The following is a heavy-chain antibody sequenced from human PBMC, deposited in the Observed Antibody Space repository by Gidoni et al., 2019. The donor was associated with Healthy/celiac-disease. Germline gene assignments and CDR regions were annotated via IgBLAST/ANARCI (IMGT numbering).Heavy chain of an antibody. V-gene: IGHV3-21*02. Sequence: EVQLVESGGGLVKPGGSLRLSCAASGFTFSSYSMNWVRQAPGKGLGWVSSISSSSSYIYYADSVKGRFTISRDNAKNSLYLQMNSLRAEDTAVYYCARDRNDYYYYYYMDVWGKGTTVTVSS. D-gene: IGHD1-1*01. CDR1: GFTFSSYS. CDR2: ISSSSSYI. CDR3: ARDRNDYYYYYYMDV. J-gene: IGHJ6*03.